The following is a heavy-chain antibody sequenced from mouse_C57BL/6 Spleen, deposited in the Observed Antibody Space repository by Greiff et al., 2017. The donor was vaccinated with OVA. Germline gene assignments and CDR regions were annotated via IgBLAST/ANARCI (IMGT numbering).Heavy chain of an antibody. D-gene: IGHD2-3*01. CDR3: ARGDGYYDDYFDY. J-gene: IGHJ2*01. CDR1: GYSITSGYY. CDR2: ISYDGSN. Sequence: EVKLQESGPGLVKPSQSLSLTCSVTGYSITSGYYWNWIRQFLGNKLEWMGYISYDGSNNYNPSLKNRISITRDTSKNQFFLKLNSVTTEDTATYYCARGDGYYDDYFDYWGQGTTLTVSS. V-gene: IGHV3-6*01.